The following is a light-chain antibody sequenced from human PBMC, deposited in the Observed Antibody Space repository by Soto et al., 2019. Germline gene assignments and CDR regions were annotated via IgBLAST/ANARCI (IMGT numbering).Light chain of an antibody. V-gene: IGKV3-20*01. Sequence: EIVLTQSPCTLSLSPGERATLSCRASQSVSSSYLAWYQQKPGQAPRLLIYGASSRATGIPDRFSGSGSGTDFTLTISRLEPEDFAVYYCQQYGSSLFTFGPGTKVIS. CDR2: GAS. CDR3: QQYGSSLFT. J-gene: IGKJ3*01. CDR1: QSVSSSY.